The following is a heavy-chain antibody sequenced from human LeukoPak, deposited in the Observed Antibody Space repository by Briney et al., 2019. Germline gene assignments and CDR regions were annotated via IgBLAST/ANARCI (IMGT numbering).Heavy chain of an antibody. J-gene: IGHJ6*02. CDR1: GFTFSSYG. CDR2: ILSDGSKE. Sequence: GGSLRLSCAASGFTFSSYGMHWVRQAPGKGLEWVAVILSDGSKEFYTDSVKGRFTISRDNAKNSLYLQMDSLRAEDTAVYYCARRNLWFAGLGSYYYGMDVWGQGTTVTVSS. V-gene: IGHV3-33*03. CDR3: ARRNLWFAGLGSYYYGMDV. D-gene: IGHD3-10*01.